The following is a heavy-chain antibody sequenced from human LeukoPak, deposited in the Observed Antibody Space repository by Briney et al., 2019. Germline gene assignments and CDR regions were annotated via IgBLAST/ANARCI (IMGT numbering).Heavy chain of an antibody. CDR1: GYSFIHYW. CDR3: ARRPSYYFDY. J-gene: IGHJ4*02. V-gene: IGHV5-51*01. D-gene: IGHD2-2*01. Sequence: PGESLKISCQASGYSFIHYWIGWVRQMPGKGLEWVAIIYPGDSGVRYSPSFRGQVTISVDTSLSTTYLQWSSLRASDTAMYYCARRPSYYFDYWGQGILVTVSS. CDR2: IYPGDSGV.